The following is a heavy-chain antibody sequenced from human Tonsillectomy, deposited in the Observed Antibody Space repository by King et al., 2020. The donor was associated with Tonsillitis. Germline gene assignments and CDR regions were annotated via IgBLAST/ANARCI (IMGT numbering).Heavy chain of an antibody. Sequence: QLQESGPGLVNPSETLSLTCTVSGGFIISSNDYQCLIRQPPGKGLEWIGRFYYSGSTYYNQSLKSRFTISVDTSKNQFSLKVTSVTAADTAVYYCAVSDRWLKFDYWGQGTLVTVSS. J-gene: IGHJ4*02. CDR2: FYYSGST. V-gene: IGHV4-39*01. CDR3: AVSDRWLKFDY. D-gene: IGHD5-24*01. CDR1: GGFIISSNDY.